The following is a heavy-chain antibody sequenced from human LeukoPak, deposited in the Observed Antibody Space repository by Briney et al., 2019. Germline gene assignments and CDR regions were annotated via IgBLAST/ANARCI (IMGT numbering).Heavy chain of an antibody. V-gene: IGHV1-2*06. CDR3: ARVGLYYDSSGYNNWFDP. CDR2: INPNSGGT. CDR1: GYTFTCYY. J-gene: IGHJ5*02. D-gene: IGHD3-22*01. Sequence: ASVKVSCKASGYTFTCYYMHWVRQAPGQGLEWMGRINPNSGGTNYAQRFQGRVTMTRDTSISTAYMELSRLRSDDTAVYYCARVGLYYDSSGYNNWFDPWGQGTLVTVSS.